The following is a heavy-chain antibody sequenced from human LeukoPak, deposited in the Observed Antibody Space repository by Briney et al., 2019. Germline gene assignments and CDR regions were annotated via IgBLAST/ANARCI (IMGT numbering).Heavy chain of an antibody. Sequence: GRSLRLSCAASGLTFDDYAMHWVRQAPGKGLEWVSGISWNSGSIGYADSVKGRFTISRDNAKNSLFLQMNSLRVEDIAFYYCVKGGHSSGWYTDFDYWGQGTLVTVSS. CDR1: GLTFDDYA. J-gene: IGHJ4*02. CDR3: VKGGHSSGWYTDFDY. D-gene: IGHD6-19*01. CDR2: ISWNSGSI. V-gene: IGHV3-9*03.